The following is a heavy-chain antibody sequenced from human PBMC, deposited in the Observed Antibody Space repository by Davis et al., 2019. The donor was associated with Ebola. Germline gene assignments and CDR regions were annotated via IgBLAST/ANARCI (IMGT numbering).Heavy chain of an antibody. D-gene: IGHD1-26*01. CDR1: GYTFNSYA. V-gene: IGHV1-18*01. CDR2: ISAYTGNT. Sequence: AASVKVSCKASGYTFNSYAVSWVRQAPGQGLEWMGCISAYTGNTNYAQILQGRVTMTTDTSTGTAYMELRSLRSDDTAVYFCARTSIVGTTTTASDIWGQGTLVTVSS. J-gene: IGHJ3*02. CDR3: ARTSIVGTTTTASDI.